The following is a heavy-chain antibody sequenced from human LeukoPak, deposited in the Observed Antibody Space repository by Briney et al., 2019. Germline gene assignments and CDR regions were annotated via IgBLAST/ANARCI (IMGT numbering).Heavy chain of an antibody. V-gene: IGHV3-23*01. CDR2: ISASGGST. J-gene: IGHJ4*02. CDR3: AKVVLNYDYDSSGYLDY. Sequence: GGSLRLSCAASEFTFSSYAMSWVRQAPGKGLEWVSGISASGGSTYYADSVKGRFTISRDNSKNTLYLQMSSLRAEDTAVYYCAKVVLNYDYDSSGYLDYWGQGTLVTVSS. CDR1: EFTFSSYA. D-gene: IGHD3-22*01.